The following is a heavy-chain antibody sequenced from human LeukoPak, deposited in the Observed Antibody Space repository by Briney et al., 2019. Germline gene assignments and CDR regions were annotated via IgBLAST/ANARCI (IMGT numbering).Heavy chain of an antibody. CDR2: IYTNETT. Sequence: SETLSLTCTVSGGSISSYHWSWIRQAAGKGLEWIGRIYTNETTNYNPSLKSRVTMSIDTSKNQFSLKLSSVTAADTAVYYCARDIVVVPAAISGFYFDYWGQGTLVTVSS. D-gene: IGHD2-2*01. CDR3: ARDIVVVPAAISGFYFDY. V-gene: IGHV4-4*07. J-gene: IGHJ4*02. CDR1: GGSISSYH.